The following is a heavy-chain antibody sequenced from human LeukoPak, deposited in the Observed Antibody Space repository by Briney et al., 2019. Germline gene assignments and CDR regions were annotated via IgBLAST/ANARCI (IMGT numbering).Heavy chain of an antibody. J-gene: IGHJ5*02. CDR2: MYSSGSA. Sequence: SETLSLTCTVSGGSISSYYWSWIRQPAGKGLEWIGRMYSSGSATYNPSLKSRVTMSGDTSKNQISLKLSSVTAADTAVYYCAREPLPWGQGTLVTVSS. CDR3: AREPLP. V-gene: IGHV4-4*07. CDR1: GGSISSYY.